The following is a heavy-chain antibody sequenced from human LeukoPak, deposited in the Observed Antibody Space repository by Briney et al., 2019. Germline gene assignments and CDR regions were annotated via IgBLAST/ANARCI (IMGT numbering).Heavy chain of an antibody. Sequence: ASVKVSCKASGYTFTSYDINWVRQATGQGLEWMGCMNPNSGNTGYAQKFQGRVTITRNTSISTAYMELSSLRSEDTAVYYCARAPWALGYSYGSDYWGQGTLVTVSS. CDR3: ARAPWALGYSYGSDY. CDR1: GYTFTSYD. D-gene: IGHD5-18*01. J-gene: IGHJ4*02. V-gene: IGHV1-8*03. CDR2: MNPNSGNT.